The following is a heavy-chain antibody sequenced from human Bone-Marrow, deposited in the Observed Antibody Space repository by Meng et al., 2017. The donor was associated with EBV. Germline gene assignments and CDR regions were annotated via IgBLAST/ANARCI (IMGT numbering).Heavy chain of an antibody. J-gene: IGHJ4*02. Sequence: SGVGCYNPTGPLRVSFAAFGFTLSDYYMSWIRQAPGKGMEWVSYISSSGSTIYYADSVKGRFTISRDNAKNSLYLQMDSLRAEDTAVYYCARGRDYGDYWGQGTLVTVSS. V-gene: IGHV3-11*01. CDR3: ARGRDYGDY. CDR1: GFTLSDYY. CDR2: ISSSGSTI.